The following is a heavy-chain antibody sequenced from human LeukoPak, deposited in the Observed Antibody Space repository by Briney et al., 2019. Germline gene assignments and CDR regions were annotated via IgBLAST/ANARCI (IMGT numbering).Heavy chain of an antibody. CDR1: GYTFTGYY. J-gene: IGHJ6*03. D-gene: IGHD2-8*02. CDR3: ARDLNPDCTGDTCYYYYMDF. V-gene: IGHV1-2*02. CDR2: INPKSGAT. Sequence: ASVKDSCKASGYTFTGYYVHWVRQAPGQGLEWMGWINPKSGATVYAQYFQGRVTMTRDSSISTAYMELSSLRSDDTAVYYCARDLNPDCTGDTCYYYYMDFWGKGTTVTVSS.